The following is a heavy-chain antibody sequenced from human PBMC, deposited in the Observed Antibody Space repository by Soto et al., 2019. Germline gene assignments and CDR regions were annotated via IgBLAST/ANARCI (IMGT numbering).Heavy chain of an antibody. D-gene: IGHD3-16*01. J-gene: IGHJ5*02. CDR2: IYYSGST. Sequence: SETLSLTCTVSGGSISSSSYYWGWIRQPPGKGLEWIGSIYYSGSTYYNPSLKSRVTISVDTSKNQFSLKLSSVTAADTAVYYCARVGGINWFDPWGQGTLVTVSS. V-gene: IGHV4-39*07. CDR1: GGSISSSSYY. CDR3: ARVGGINWFDP.